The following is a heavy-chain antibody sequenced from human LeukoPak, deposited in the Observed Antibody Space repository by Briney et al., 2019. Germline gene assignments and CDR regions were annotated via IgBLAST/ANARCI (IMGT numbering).Heavy chain of an antibody. Sequence: PGGSLRLSCAASGFTFSDDWMHWVRQAPGKGLVWVSRIKSDGSSTSYADSVKGRFTITRDSAKNTLDLQMNSLRAEDTAVYYCARGTGYYYGYWGQGTLVTVSS. D-gene: IGHD7-27*01. J-gene: IGHJ4*02. CDR3: ARGTGYYYGY. V-gene: IGHV3-74*01. CDR1: GFTFSDDW. CDR2: IKSDGSST.